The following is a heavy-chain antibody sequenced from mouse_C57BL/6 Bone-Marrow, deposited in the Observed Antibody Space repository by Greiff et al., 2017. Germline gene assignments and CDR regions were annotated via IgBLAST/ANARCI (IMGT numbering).Heavy chain of an antibody. V-gene: IGHV1-19*01. CDR1: GYTFTDYY. Sequence: EVQLQQSGPVLVKPGASVKMSCKASGYTFTDYYMNWVKQSHGKSLEWIGVINPYNGGTSYNQQFKGKATLTVDKSSSTAYMELNSLTSEDSAVYYCARSHPVAMDYWGQGTSVTVSS. CDR3: ARSHPVAMDY. CDR2: INPYNGGT. J-gene: IGHJ4*01.